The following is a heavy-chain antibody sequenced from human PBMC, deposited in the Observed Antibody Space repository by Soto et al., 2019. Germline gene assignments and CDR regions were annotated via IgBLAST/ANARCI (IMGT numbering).Heavy chain of an antibody. V-gene: IGHV3-23*01. Sequence: GGSLRLSCAASGFTFSSYAMSWVRQAPGKGLEWVSAISGSGGSTYYADSVKGRFTISRDNSKNTLYLQMNSLRAEDTAVYYCAKAGKSILWFGELPDPYYFDYWGQGTLVTVSS. D-gene: IGHD3-10*01. CDR1: GFTFSSYA. CDR3: AKAGKSILWFGELPDPYYFDY. CDR2: ISGSGGST. J-gene: IGHJ4*02.